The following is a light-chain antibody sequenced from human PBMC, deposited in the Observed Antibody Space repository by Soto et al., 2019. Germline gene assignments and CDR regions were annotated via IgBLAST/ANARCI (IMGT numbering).Light chain of an antibody. CDR2: ATS. J-gene: IGLJ3*02. V-gene: IGLV2-23*01. CDR1: SSDVGTYNL. CDR3: TSFARGSTLV. Sequence: QSALTQPAAVSGSPGQSITISCTGTSSDVGTYNLVSWYQQYPGKAPKLMIYATSKRPSGVSNRFSGSKSGDTASLTISGLQAEDEADYYCTSFARGSTLVFGGGTKLIVL.